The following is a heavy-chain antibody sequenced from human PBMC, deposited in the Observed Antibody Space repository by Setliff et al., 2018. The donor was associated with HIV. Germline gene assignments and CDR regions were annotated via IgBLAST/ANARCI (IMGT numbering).Heavy chain of an antibody. CDR1: GFTFHDYT. J-gene: IGHJ4*02. V-gene: IGHV3-43*01. CDR3: ARSTYFFDPSGYKAYYFDS. D-gene: IGHD3-22*01. CDR2: ITWDGGTT. Sequence: GESLRLSCAASGFTFHDYTMQWVRHVPGKGLEWVSLITWDGGTTYYADSVRGRFTVSRDNSNHSLFLQMNSLRPEDTALYYCARSTYFFDPSGYKAYYFDSWGQGTQVTVSS.